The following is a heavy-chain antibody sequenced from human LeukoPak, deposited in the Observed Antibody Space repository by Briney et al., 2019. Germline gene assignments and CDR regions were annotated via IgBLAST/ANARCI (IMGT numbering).Heavy chain of an antibody. Sequence: PGGSLRLSCAASGFTFSRAWMTWVRQAPGKGLEWVANIKEGGSAKNYVDSVKGRFTISRDNTKNSLFLQMNSLRVEDTAVYYCARDAGWNRFDYWGQGTLVTVSS. D-gene: IGHD1-1*01. CDR1: GFTFSRAW. J-gene: IGHJ4*02. V-gene: IGHV3-7*01. CDR3: ARDAGWNRFDY. CDR2: IKEGGSAK.